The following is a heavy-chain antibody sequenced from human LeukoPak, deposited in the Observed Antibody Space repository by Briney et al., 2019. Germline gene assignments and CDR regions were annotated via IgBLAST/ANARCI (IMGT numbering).Heavy chain of an antibody. J-gene: IGHJ6*02. Sequence: SETLSLTCTVSGVSVSSGNYYWSWIRQPPGKGLEWIGYVYKSGGTNYNPSLKGRVTISVDTSKNQFSLKLSSVTTADTAVYYCARVGIAVAAVANQKTYYYYYGMDVWGQGTTVTVSS. CDR1: GVSVSSGNYY. CDR2: VYKSGGT. CDR3: ARVGIAVAAVANQKTYYYYYGMDV. V-gene: IGHV4-61*01. D-gene: IGHD6-19*01.